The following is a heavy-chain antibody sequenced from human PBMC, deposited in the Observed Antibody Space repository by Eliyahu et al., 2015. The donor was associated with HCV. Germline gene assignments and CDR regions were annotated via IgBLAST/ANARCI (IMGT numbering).Heavy chain of an antibody. CDR3: ARERAEGSGLAFDI. Sequence: QVQLQESGPGLVKPSETLSLTCSVSGGSISNSDWNWIRQPPGKGTGGVWGVEWVLQGPVSIAYNPSLKNRVTMSLDASKNFFSLKLRSVTATDTAVYYCARERAEGSGLAFDIWGQGMMVTVSS. CDR2: EWVLQGPVSI. CDR1: GGSISNSD. D-gene: IGHD3-10*01. V-gene: IGHV4-4*07. J-gene: IGHJ3*02.